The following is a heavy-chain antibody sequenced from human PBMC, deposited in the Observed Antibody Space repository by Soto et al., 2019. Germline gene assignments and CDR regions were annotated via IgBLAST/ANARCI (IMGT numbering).Heavy chain of an antibody. Sequence: GGSLRLSCAASGFTFSSYAMSWVRQAPGKGLEWVSLISRSGGSTYYADSVKGRFTISRDNSKNTLYLQMNSLRAEDTAVYYYAKEGAGRITVVTDYFDYWGQGTLVTAPQ. D-gene: IGHD2-15*01. CDR1: GFTFSSYA. V-gene: IGHV3-23*01. J-gene: IGHJ4*02. CDR3: AKEGAGRITVVTDYFDY. CDR2: ISRSGGST.